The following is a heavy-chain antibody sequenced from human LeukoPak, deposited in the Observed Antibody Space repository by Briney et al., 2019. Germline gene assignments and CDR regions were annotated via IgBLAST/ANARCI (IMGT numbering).Heavy chain of an antibody. V-gene: IGHV1-2*02. CDR3: ARNGVTIFGVVTYYYYYYMDV. Sequence: VKVSCKASGYTFTGYYMHWVRQAPGQGLEWMGWINPNSGGTNYAQKFQGRVTMTRDTSISTAYMELSRLRSDDTAVYYCARNGVTIFGVVTYYYYYYMDVWGKGTTVTVSS. CDR1: GYTFTGYY. D-gene: IGHD3-3*01. CDR2: INPNSGGT. J-gene: IGHJ6*03.